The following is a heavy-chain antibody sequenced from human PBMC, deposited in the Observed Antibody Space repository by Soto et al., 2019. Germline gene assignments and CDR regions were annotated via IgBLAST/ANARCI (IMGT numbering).Heavy chain of an antibody. Sequence: GGSLRLSCAASGFTFSSYGMHWVRQAPGKGLEWVAVISYDGSNKYYADSVKGRFTISRDNSKNTLYLQMNSLRAEDTAVYYCAKTREAILFGIVSYGMDVWGQGTTVTVSS. CDR3: AKTREAILFGIVSYGMDV. CDR2: ISYDGSNK. D-gene: IGHD1-26*01. V-gene: IGHV3-30*18. J-gene: IGHJ6*02. CDR1: GFTFSSYG.